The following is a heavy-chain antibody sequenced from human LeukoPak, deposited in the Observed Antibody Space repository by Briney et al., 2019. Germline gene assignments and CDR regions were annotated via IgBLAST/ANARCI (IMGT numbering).Heavy chain of an antibody. CDR1: GYTFTGYY. Sequence: ASVKVPCKASGYTFTGYYMHWVRQAPGQGLEWMGWINPNSGGTNYARKFQGRVTMTRDTSISTAYMELSRLRSDDTAVYYCARPNNYYDSSGYYSNWFDPWGQRTLVTVSS. J-gene: IGHJ5*02. D-gene: IGHD3-22*01. CDR3: ARPNNYYDSSGYYSNWFDP. CDR2: INPNSGGT. V-gene: IGHV1-2*02.